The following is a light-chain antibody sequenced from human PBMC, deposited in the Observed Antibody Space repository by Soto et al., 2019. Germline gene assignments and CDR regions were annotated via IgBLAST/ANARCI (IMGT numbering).Light chain of an antibody. Sequence: DIQMTQSPSTLSASLGDRVTITCRASQSISSWLAWYQHKPGKAPKVLIYDVYNLETGVPSRFSGSGSGTEFTLTISSLQPDDFATYYCQQYNTYWTFGQGTKVDI. CDR1: QSISSW. CDR3: QQYNTYWT. CDR2: DVY. J-gene: IGKJ1*01. V-gene: IGKV1-5*01.